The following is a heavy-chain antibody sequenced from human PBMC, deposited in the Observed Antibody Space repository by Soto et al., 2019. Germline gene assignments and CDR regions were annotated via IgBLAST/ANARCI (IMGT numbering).Heavy chain of an antibody. Sequence: GGSLRLSCAASGFTFSSYWMHWVRQAPGKGLVWVSRINSDGGSTSYADSVKGRFTISRDNAKNTLYLQMNSLRAEDTAVYYCARGGHLWSVNRGWFDPWGQGTLVTVSS. J-gene: IGHJ5*02. CDR2: INSDGGST. D-gene: IGHD3-3*02. V-gene: IGHV3-74*01. CDR3: ARGGHLWSVNRGWFDP. CDR1: GFTFSSYW.